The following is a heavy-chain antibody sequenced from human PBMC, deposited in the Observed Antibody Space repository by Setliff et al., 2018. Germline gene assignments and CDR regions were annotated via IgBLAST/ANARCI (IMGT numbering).Heavy chain of an antibody. Sequence: PGESLKISCKASGYSFPSYWIGWVRQVPGKGLEWMGIIYPGDSDTRYTPSFQGQVTISVDKSISTAFLHWGSLKASDSAIYYCARGSLGTAFPSWFHPWGQGFLVTVSS. J-gene: IGHJ5*02. CDR1: GYSFPSYW. D-gene: IGHD2-21*02. CDR2: IYPGDSDT. V-gene: IGHV5-51*01. CDR3: ARGSLGTAFPSWFHP.